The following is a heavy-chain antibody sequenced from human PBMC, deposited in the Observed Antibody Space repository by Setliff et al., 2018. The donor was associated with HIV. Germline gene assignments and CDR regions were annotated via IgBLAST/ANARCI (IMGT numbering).Heavy chain of an antibody. CDR1: GYNFDSFA. V-gene: IGHV1-18*01. D-gene: IGHD2-21*01. J-gene: IGHJ4*02. CDR3: ARARYWGFDH. CDR2: ISGYNGQT. Sequence: GASEKVSCKASGYNFDSFAVIWVRQAPGQGLEWMGWISGYNGQTKDAQKFQGRFIMTTDTATSTSYMEMRCLRSDYTAIYYCARARYWGFDHWGQGSLVTVSS.